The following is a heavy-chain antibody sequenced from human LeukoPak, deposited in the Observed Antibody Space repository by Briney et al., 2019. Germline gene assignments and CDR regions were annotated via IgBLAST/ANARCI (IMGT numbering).Heavy chain of an antibody. J-gene: IGHJ4*02. CDR1: GDTFSNAW. CDR2: IKSKTDGGTI. CDR3: THYYGSGLFDY. V-gene: IGHV3-15*01. Sequence: GASVNVSCKASGDTFSNAWMSWVRQAPGKGLEWVGRIKSKTDGGTIDYAAPVKGRFTISRDESRNTLYLQMNSLKTEDTAVYYCTHYYGSGLFDYWGQGTLVTVSS. D-gene: IGHD3-10*01.